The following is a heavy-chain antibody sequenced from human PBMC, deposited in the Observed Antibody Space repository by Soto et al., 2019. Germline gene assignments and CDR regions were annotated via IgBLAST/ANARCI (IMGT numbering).Heavy chain of an antibody. CDR2: IWYDGSNK. CDR1: GFTFSSYG. V-gene: IGHV3-33*01. J-gene: IGHJ4*02. D-gene: IGHD3-22*01. Sequence: GSLRLSCAASGFTFSSYGMHWVRQAPGKGLEWVAVIWYDGSNKYYADSVKGRFTISRDNSKNTLYLQMNSLRAEDTAVYYCARDGNYYDSSGYPHWGQGTLVTAPQ. CDR3: ARDGNYYDSSGYPH.